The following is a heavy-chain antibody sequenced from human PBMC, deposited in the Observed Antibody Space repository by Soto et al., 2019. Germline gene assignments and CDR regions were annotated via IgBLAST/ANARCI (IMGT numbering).Heavy chain of an antibody. CDR2: IYHDGTT. Sequence: SETLSLTCAVSGYPITNGYFWGWIRKPPGKGLEWIGSIYHDGTTNYNPSLKSRVIISVDTSKNQFSLELRSLTAADTAVYSCVRDTSLSLKLGFDIWGPGTMVNVSS. CDR1: GYPITNGYF. J-gene: IGHJ3*02. CDR3: VRDTSLSLKLGFDI. D-gene: IGHD3-16*02. V-gene: IGHV4-38-2*02.